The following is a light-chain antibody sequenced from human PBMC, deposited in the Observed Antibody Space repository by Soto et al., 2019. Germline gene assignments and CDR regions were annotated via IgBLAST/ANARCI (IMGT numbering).Light chain of an antibody. CDR1: QSISSTF. Sequence: EIVLTQSPAILSLSPGERATLSCRASQSISSTFLAWYQQKPGQAPRLLIFGVSNRATGIPDRFSGSGSGTDFTLTISRLEPEDFAMYYCGQFVSAPPRTFGQGTKVDIK. CDR3: GQFVSAPPRT. CDR2: GVS. V-gene: IGKV3-20*01. J-gene: IGKJ1*01.